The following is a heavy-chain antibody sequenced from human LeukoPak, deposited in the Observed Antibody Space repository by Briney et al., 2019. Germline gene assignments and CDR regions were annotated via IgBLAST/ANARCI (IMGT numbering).Heavy chain of an antibody. Sequence: SETLSLTCTVSGGSISSYYWSWIRQPPGKGLEWIGYIYYSGSTNYNPSLKSRVTISVDTSKNQFSLKLSSVTAADTAVYYCASRPGPIYYGMDVWGQGTTVTVSS. CDR1: GGSISSYY. V-gene: IGHV4-59*12. D-gene: IGHD1-14*01. CDR2: IYYSGST. CDR3: ASRPGPIYYGMDV. J-gene: IGHJ6*02.